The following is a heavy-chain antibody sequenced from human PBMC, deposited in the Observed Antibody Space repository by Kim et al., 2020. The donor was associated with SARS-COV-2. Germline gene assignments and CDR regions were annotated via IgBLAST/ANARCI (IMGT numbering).Heavy chain of an antibody. CDR2: ISSSGSTI. D-gene: IGHD3-22*01. CDR3: ARFPNIYYYDSSGYKKIYYFDY. V-gene: IGHV3-48*03. Sequence: GGSLRLSCVASGFTFSSYEMNWVRQAPGKGLEWVSYISSSGSTIYYADSVKGRFTISRDNAKNSLYLQMNSLRAEDTAVYYCARFPNIYYYDSSGYKKIYYFDYWGQGTLVTVSS. J-gene: IGHJ4*02. CDR1: GFTFSSYE.